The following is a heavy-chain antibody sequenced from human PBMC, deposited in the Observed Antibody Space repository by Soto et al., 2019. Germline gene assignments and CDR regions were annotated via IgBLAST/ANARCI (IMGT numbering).Heavy chain of an antibody. J-gene: IGHJ4*02. V-gene: IGHV3-7*01. D-gene: IGHD6-19*01. CDR1: GFTFSSYW. CDR2: IKQDGSEK. CDR3: ARAYSSGWYRFYFDY. Sequence: GGSLRLSCAASGFTFSSYWMSWVRQAPGKGLEWVANIKQDGSEKYYVDSVKGRFTISRDNAKNSLYLQMNSLRAEDTAVYYCARAYSSGWYRFYFDYWGQGTLATVSS.